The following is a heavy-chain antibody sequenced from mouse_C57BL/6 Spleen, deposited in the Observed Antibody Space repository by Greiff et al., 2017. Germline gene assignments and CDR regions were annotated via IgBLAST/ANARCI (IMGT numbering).Heavy chain of an antibody. CDR1: GYTFTSYW. J-gene: IGHJ4*01. D-gene: IGHD5-5*01. Sequence: QVTLKESGAELVKPGASVKMSCKASGYTFTSYWITWVKQRPGQGLEWIGDIYPGSGSTNYNEKFKSKATLTVDTSSSTAYMQLSSLTSEDSAVYYCARSGLPYAMDYWGQGTSVTVSS. V-gene: IGHV1-55*01. CDR3: ARSGLPYAMDY. CDR2: IYPGSGST.